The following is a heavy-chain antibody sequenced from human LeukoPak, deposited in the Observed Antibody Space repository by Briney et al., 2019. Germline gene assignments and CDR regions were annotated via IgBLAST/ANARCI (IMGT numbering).Heavy chain of an antibody. CDR2: INHNGNVN. CDR1: GLTFSSYW. D-gene: IGHD3-16*01. CDR3: ARGGGLDV. V-gene: IGHV3-7*03. J-gene: IGHJ6*02. Sequence: GGSLRLSCAASGLTFSSYWMNWARQAPGKGLEWVASINHNGNVNYYVDSVKGRFTISRENAKNSLYLQMSNLRAEDTAVYFCARGGGLDVWGQGATVTVSS.